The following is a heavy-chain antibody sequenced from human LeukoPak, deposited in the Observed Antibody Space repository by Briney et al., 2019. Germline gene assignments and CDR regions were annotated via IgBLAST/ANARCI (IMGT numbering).Heavy chain of an antibody. CDR2: SYYSGST. J-gene: IGHJ4*02. D-gene: IGHD6-13*01. V-gene: IGHV4-59*02. Sequence: SETLSLTCTVSGGSVRSYYWSWIRQPPGKGLEWIGYSYYSGSTNYNPSLKSRVTISVDTSKSQFSLNLSSVTTADTAVYYCARARAVDSSSWYKGAVDSWGQGTLVTVSS. CDR1: GGSVRSYY. CDR3: ARARAVDSSSWYKGAVDS.